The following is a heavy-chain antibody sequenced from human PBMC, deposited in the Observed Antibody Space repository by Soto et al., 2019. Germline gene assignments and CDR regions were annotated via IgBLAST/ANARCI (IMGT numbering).Heavy chain of an antibody. CDR3: AKGVEYSSSSTGGEPLRY. J-gene: IGHJ4*02. CDR2: ISSSSSYI. Sequence: GGSLRLSCAASGFTFSSYSMNWVRQAPGKGLEWVSSISSSSSYIYYADSVKGRFTISRDNAKNSLYLQMNSLRAEDTAVYYCAKGVEYSSSSTGGEPLRYWGQGTLVTVSS. V-gene: IGHV3-21*01. D-gene: IGHD6-6*01. CDR1: GFTFSSYS.